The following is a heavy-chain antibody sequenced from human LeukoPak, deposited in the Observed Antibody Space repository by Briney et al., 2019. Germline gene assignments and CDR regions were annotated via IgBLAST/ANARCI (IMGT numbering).Heavy chain of an antibody. D-gene: IGHD2-2*01. CDR3: ASSYCSSTSCPTPYYYYYGMDV. Sequence: GASVKVSCKASGGTFSSYAISWVRQAPGQGLEWMGGIIPIFGTANYAQKFQGRVTITADESTSTAYMELSSLRSEDTAVYYCASSYCSSTSCPTPYYYYYGMDVWGQGTTVTVSS. J-gene: IGHJ6*02. CDR1: GGTFSSYA. CDR2: IIPIFGTA. V-gene: IGHV1-69*13.